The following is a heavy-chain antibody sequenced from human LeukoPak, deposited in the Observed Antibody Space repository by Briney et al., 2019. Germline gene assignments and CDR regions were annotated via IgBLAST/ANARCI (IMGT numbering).Heavy chain of an antibody. J-gene: IGHJ2*01. Sequence: SQTLSLPCSVSGGSSSSYDRGCIRQPPRKGLEWIGYIYYSGSTNYNPSLKSRVTISVDTTKNQFSLKLSSVTAADTAVYYCAKVRNSSSWYTLGWYFDLWGRGTLVTVSS. CDR3: AKVRNSSSWYTLGWYFDL. D-gene: IGHD6-13*01. V-gene: IGHV4-59*01. CDR1: GGSSSSYD. CDR2: IYYSGST.